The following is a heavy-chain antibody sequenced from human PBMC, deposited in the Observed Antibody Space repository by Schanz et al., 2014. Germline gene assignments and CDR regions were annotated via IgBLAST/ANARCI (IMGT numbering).Heavy chain of an antibody. CDR2: INAGTGNT. J-gene: IGHJ4*02. Sequence: QVQLVQSGAEVKKPGSSVKVSCKASGGTFSSYTISWVRQAPGQGLEWMGWINAGTGNTEYSQKFQGRVTITRDTLASTAYMELSSLRSEDTAVYYCARDGVDAAAGGNYWGQGTLVTVSS. CDR1: GGTFSSYT. V-gene: IGHV1-69*08. CDR3: ARDGVDAAAGGNY. D-gene: IGHD6-13*01.